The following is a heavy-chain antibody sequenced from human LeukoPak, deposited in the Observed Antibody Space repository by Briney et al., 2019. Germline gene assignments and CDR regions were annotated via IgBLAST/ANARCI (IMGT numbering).Heavy chain of an antibody. J-gene: IGHJ5*02. D-gene: IGHD3-22*01. CDR3: ARGLRGYYDSSGNWFDP. CDR1: GGSFSGYY. CDR2: INHSGST. Sequence: SETLSLTCAVYGGSFSGYYWSWIRQPPGKGLEWIGEINHSGSTNYNPSLKSRVTISVDTSKNQFSLKLSSVTAADTAVYYCARGLRGYYDSSGNWFDPWGQGTLVTVS. V-gene: IGHV4-34*01.